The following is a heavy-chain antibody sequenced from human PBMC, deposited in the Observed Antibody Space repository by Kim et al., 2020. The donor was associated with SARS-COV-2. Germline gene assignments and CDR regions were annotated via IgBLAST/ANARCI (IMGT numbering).Heavy chain of an antibody. D-gene: IGHD3-10*01. CDR3: ASSFGSGSYYTPFDY. Sequence: GGSLRLSCAASGFTFSSYAMHWVRQAPGKGLEWVAVISYDGSNKYYADSVKGRFTISRDNSKNTLYLQMNSLRAEDTAVYYCASSFGSGSYYTPFDYWG. J-gene: IGHJ4*01. CDR1: GFTFSSYA. CDR2: ISYDGSNK. V-gene: IGHV3-30-3*01.